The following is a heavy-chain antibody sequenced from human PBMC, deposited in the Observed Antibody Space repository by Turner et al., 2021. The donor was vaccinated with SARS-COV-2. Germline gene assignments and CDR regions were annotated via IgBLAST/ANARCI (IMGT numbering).Heavy chain of an antibody. J-gene: IGHJ5*02. CDR1: GGTFSSYA. D-gene: IGHD1-20*01. V-gene: IGHV1-69*01. CDR3: ARPAGINGITEWVDP. CDR2: ISPSFGTA. Sequence: QVQLVQSGAEVKKPGSSVKVSCKASGGTFSSYAISWVRQAPGQGLEGMGGISPSFGTANYAKKFQGRVTVTADESTSTAYMELSSLRSEDTAVYYCARPAGINGITEWVDPWGQGTLVTVSS.